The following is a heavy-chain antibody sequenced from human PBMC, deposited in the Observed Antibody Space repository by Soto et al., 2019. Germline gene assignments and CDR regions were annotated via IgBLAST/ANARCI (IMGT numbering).Heavy chain of an antibody. CDR3: ARGSRIVGTTRYYSGFDP. V-gene: IGHV1-69*01. J-gene: IGHJ5*02. CDR1: GGTFSSYA. Sequence: QVQLVQSGAEVKKPGSSVKVSCKASGGTFSSYAISWVRQAPGQGLEWMGGIIPIFGTANYAQKFQSRVTITADESTSTAYMELSSMRSEDTAVYYCARGSRIVGTTRYYSGFDPWGQGTMVTVSS. CDR2: IIPIFGTA. D-gene: IGHD1-26*01.